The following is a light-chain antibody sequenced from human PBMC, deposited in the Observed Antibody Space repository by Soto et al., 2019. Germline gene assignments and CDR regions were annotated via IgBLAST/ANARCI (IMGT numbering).Light chain of an antibody. V-gene: IGKV1-8*01. J-gene: IGKJ4*01. CDR2: AAS. CDR3: QQYYSYPLT. Sequence: AIRMTQSPSSFSASTGDRVTITCRASQGISSYLAWYQQKPGKAPKLLIYAASTLQSGVPSRFSGSGSGTAFTLTISCLQFEDFATYYCQQYYSYPLTFGGGTKVEIK. CDR1: QGISSY.